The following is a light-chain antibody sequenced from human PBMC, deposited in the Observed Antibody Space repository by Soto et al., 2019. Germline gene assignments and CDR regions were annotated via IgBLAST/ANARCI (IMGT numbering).Light chain of an antibody. V-gene: IGKV3-15*01. CDR1: QSVNSN. Sequence: EIVMTHSPATLSVSPGERATLSWRASQSVNSNLAWYQQKPGQAPRLLIYGASTRATGIPARFSGSGSGTEFTLTISSLQSEDFAVYYCQQYNNWPRTFGQGTKVDI. CDR2: GAS. J-gene: IGKJ1*01. CDR3: QQYNNWPRT.